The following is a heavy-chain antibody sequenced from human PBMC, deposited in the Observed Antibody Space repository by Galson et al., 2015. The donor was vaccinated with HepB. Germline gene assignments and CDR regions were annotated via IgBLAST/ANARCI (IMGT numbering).Heavy chain of an antibody. CDR3: AREKTADYYDSSGYYYSCLFDY. V-gene: IGHV3-33*01. D-gene: IGHD3-22*01. J-gene: IGHJ4*02. CDR1: GFTFSSYG. CDR2: IWYDGSNK. Sequence: SLRLSCAASGFTFSSYGMHWVRQAPGKGLEWVAVIWYDGSNKYYADSVKGRFTISRDNSKNTLYLQMNSLRAEDTAVYYCAREKTADYYDSSGYYYSCLFDYWGQGTLVTVSS.